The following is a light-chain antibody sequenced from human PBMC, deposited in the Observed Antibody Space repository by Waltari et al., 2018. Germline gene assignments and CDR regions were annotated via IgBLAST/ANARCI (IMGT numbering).Light chain of an antibody. CDR1: QSVSSY. V-gene: IGKV3-11*01. Sequence: EIVLTQSPATMSLSQGERAPLSCRASQSVSSYLGWYQQKPGQAPRLLIYDASTRATGVPGRFSGSGSGTDFTLTISSLEPEDFAIYYCQQRSTWPILTFGGGTKVEIK. J-gene: IGKJ4*01. CDR2: DAS. CDR3: QQRSTWPILT.